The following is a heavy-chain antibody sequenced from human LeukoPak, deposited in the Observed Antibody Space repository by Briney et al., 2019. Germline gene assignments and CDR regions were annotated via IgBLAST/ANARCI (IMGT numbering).Heavy chain of an antibody. Sequence: SETLSLTCTVSGGSISSYYWSWIRQPPGKGLEWIGYIYYSGSTNYNPSLKSRVTISVDTSKRQFSLKLSSVTAADTAVYYCARHRVAAAGAWGPFDYWGQGTLVTVSS. J-gene: IGHJ4*02. CDR3: ARHRVAAAGAWGPFDY. D-gene: IGHD6-13*01. CDR2: IYYSGST. V-gene: IGHV4-59*08. CDR1: GGSISSYY.